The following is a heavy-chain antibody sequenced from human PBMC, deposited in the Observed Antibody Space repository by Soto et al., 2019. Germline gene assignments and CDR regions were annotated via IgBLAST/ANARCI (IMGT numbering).Heavy chain of an antibody. CDR2: ISGSGDST. J-gene: IGHJ5*02. D-gene: IGHD3-10*01. Sequence: EVQLLESGGGLVQPGGSLRLSCAASGFTFSSYAMSWVRQTPGKGLEWVSAISGSGDSTYYADSVKGRFTISRDNSKNTLDLQMNSLRAEDPAVYYCAKLRWGSDNWFDPGGQGTLVTVSS. CDR3: AKLRWGSDNWFDP. V-gene: IGHV3-23*01. CDR1: GFTFSSYA.